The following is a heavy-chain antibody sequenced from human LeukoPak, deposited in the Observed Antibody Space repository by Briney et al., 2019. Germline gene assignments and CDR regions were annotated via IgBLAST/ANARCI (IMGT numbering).Heavy chain of an antibody. CDR2: IYYSGST. CDR3: ARPTHYDSSGAYMNV. CDR1: GGSISSSSYY. J-gene: IGHJ6*03. Sequence: SETLSLTCTVSGGSISSSSYYWGWIRQPPGKGLEWIGTIYYSGSTFYNPSLKSRVTISGDTSKNQFSLKVISVTAANTAVYYCARPTHYDSSGAYMNVWGRGTTVTVSS. V-gene: IGHV4-39*01. D-gene: IGHD3-22*01.